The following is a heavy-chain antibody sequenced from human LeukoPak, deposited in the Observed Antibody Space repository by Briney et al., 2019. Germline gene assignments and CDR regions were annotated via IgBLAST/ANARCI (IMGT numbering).Heavy chain of an antibody. CDR3: ATDYGDYESIDY. CDR2: ISFDGTNK. D-gene: IGHD4-17*01. V-gene: IGHV3-30*04. J-gene: IGHJ4*02. Sequence: PGRSLRLSCTASGVPLSHYAMHWVRQAPGRGLEWVAVISFDGTNKYYGDSVEGRFSVSRDNSKNTLYLQMNSLRPDDTAMYYCATDYGDYESIDYWGQGTLVTVSS. CDR1: GVPLSHYA.